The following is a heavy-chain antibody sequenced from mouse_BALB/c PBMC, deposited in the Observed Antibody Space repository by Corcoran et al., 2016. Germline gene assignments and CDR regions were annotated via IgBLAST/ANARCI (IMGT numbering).Heavy chain of an antibody. Sequence: QMQLKESGPGMVNPSQSLFLAFSITGFPITRGYYWIWIRQSPGKPLEWMGYITHSGETFYNPSLQSPISITREPSKNQFFLQLNSVTTQDTAMYYCAGDPYGYWYFDVWGAGTTVTVSS. J-gene: IGHJ1*01. D-gene: IGHD1-1*02. CDR2: ITHSGET. CDR3: AGDPYGYWYFDV. V-gene: IGHV12-3*02. CDR1: GFPITRGYY.